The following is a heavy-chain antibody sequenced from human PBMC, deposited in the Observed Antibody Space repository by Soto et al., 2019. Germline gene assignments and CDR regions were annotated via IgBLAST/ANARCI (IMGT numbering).Heavy chain of an antibody. CDR1: GGSISSGGYY. CDR3: AWSTGNYAGMDV. CDR2: IYYSGST. D-gene: IGHD1-7*01. V-gene: IGHV4-31*03. J-gene: IGHJ6*02. Sequence: PSETLSLTCTVSGGSISSGGYYWSWIRQHPGKGLEWIGYIYYSGSTYYNPSLKSRVTISVDTSKNQFSLKLSSVTAADTAVYYCAWSTGNYAGMDVWGQGTTVTVSS.